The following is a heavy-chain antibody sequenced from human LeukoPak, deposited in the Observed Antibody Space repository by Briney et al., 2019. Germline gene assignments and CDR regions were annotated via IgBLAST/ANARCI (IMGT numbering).Heavy chain of an antibody. CDR1: GFTFSSYA. CDR2: NTGSGGST. J-gene: IGHJ4*02. D-gene: IGHD3-22*01. Sequence: GGSLRLSCAASGFTFSSYAMSWVRQAPGKGLEWVSANTGSGGSTYYADSVKGRFTISRGNSKNTPYLQMNSLRAEDTAVYYCAKGNYYDSNSYLYYFDYWGQGTLVTVSS. CDR3: AKGNYYDSNSYLYYFDY. V-gene: IGHV3-23*01.